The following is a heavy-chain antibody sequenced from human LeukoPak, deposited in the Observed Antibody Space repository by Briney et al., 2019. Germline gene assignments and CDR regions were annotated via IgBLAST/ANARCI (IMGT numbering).Heavy chain of an antibody. D-gene: IGHD1-26*01. CDR1: GFTFSSYS. J-gene: IGHJ4*02. CDR2: ISGSGGSA. CDR3: AREGYSGSYYFDY. V-gene: IGHV3-23*01. Sequence: PGGSLRLSCAASGFTFSSYSMNWVRQAPGKGLEWVSAISGSGGSAYYADSVKGRFTISRDNSKNTLYLQMNSLRAEDTAVYYCAREGYSGSYYFDYWGQGTLVTVSS.